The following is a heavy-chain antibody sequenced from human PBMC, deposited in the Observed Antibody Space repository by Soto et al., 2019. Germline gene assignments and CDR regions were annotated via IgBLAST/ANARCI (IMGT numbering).Heavy chain of an antibody. CDR3: ARESLRQWLASYYYYYGMDV. CDR1: GFTFSSYG. D-gene: IGHD6-19*01. V-gene: IGHV3-33*01. J-gene: IGHJ6*02. CDR2: IWYDGSNK. Sequence: GGSLRLSCAASGFTFSSYGMHWVRQAPGKGLEWVAVIWYDGSNKYYADSVKGRFTISRDNSKNTLYLQMNSLRAEDTAVYYCARESLRQWLASYYYYYGMDVWGQGTTVTVSS.